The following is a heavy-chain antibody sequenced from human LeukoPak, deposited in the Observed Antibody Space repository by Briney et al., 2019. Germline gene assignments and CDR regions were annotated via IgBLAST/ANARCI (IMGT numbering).Heavy chain of an antibody. CDR1: GGSISSHY. J-gene: IGHJ4*02. CDR3: ARRGYYYDSSGYYY. Sequence: SETLSLTCTVSGGSISSHYWSWIRQPPGKGLEWIGYIYYSGSTNYNPSLKSRVTISVDTSKNQFSLKLSSVTAADTAVYYCARRGYYYDSSGYYYWGQGTLVTVSS. CDR2: IYYSGST. D-gene: IGHD3-22*01. V-gene: IGHV4-59*11.